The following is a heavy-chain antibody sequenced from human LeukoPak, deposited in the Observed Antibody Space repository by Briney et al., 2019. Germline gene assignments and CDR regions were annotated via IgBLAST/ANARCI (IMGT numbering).Heavy chain of an antibody. CDR2: ISSSSSMI. J-gene: IGHJ4*02. CDR1: GFPFRSYF. D-gene: IGHD2-15*01. CDR3: ARLSGSDGSYDY. Sequence: GGSLRLSCTASGFPFRSYFMNWVRQAPGKGLEWISYISSSSSMIYYAESVKGRFTIFRDNAKDSVYLQMNSLRDEDTAVYYCARLSGSDGSYDYWGQGTLVTVSS. V-gene: IGHV3-48*02.